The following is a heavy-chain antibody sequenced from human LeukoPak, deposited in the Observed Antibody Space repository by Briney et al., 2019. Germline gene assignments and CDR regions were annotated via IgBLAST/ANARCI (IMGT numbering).Heavy chain of an antibody. CDR3: AKDLSSWYHTSYDY. CDR1: GFTFSSYA. CDR2: ISGSGGST. J-gene: IGHJ4*02. V-gene: IGHV3-23*01. D-gene: IGHD6-13*01. Sequence: GGSLRLSCAASGFTFSSYAMSWVRQAPGKGLEWVSAISGSGGSTYYADSVKGRFTISRDNSKNTLYLQMNSLRAEDTAVYYCAKDLSSWYHTSYDYWGQGTLVTVSS.